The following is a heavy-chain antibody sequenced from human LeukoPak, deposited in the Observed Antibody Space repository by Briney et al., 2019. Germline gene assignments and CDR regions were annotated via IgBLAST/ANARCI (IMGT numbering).Heavy chain of an antibody. J-gene: IGHJ6*03. CDR1: GYTFTGYY. Sequence: ASVKVSCKAPGYTFTGYYIHWVRQAPGQGLEWMGRINPNTGGTNYAQKFQGRVTMTRDASISTAYMELSSLRSDDTAVYYCARGWFGEWYMDVWGKGTTVTVSS. CDR3: ARGWFGEWYMDV. V-gene: IGHV1-2*06. D-gene: IGHD3-10*01. CDR2: INPNTGGT.